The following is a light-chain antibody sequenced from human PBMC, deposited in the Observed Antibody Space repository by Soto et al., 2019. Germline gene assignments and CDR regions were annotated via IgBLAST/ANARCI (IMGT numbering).Light chain of an antibody. CDR1: QSVSSY. CDR3: QQRSNWPLT. V-gene: IGKV3-11*01. CDR2: DAS. J-gene: IGKJ3*01. Sequence: EIVLTQSPATLSLSPAERATLSCSASQSVSSYLAWYQQRPGQAPRLLIYDASNGAAGIPARFSGSGSGTDFTLTISSLEPEDFAVYYCQQRSNWPLTFGPGTKVDIK.